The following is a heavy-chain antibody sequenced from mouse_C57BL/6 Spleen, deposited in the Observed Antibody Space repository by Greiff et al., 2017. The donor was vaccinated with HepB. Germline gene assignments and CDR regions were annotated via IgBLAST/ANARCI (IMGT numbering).Heavy chain of an antibody. D-gene: IGHD2-4*01. CDR1: GYAFSSSW. J-gene: IGHJ2*01. CDR3: ARHYYDYFDY. Sequence: QVQLQQSGPELVKPGASVKISCKASGYAFSSSWMNWVKQRPGKGLEWIGRIYPGDGDTNYNGKFKGKATLTADKSSSTAYMQLSSLTSEDSAVYFCARHYYDYFDYWGQGTTLTVSS. V-gene: IGHV1-82*01. CDR2: IYPGDGDT.